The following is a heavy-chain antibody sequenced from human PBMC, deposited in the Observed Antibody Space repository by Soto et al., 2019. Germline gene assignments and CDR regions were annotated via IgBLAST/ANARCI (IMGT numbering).Heavy chain of an antibody. CDR3: ARVAGTTRGGDCLHVQH. Sequence: SVKVSGNASGGTFSSYAISWVRQAPGQGLEWMGGIIPIFGTANYAQKFQGRVTITADESTSTAYMELSSLRSEDTAVYYCARVAGTTRGGDCLHVQHWGQGTLGT. CDR1: GGTFSSYA. J-gene: IGHJ1*01. D-gene: IGHD2-21*02. V-gene: IGHV1-69*13. CDR2: IIPIFGTA.